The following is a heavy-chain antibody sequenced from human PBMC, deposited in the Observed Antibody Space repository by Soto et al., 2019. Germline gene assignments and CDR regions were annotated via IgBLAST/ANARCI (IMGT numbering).Heavy chain of an antibody. CDR1: GYTFTSYG. CDR3: ARVRLDGITGTYISAENNWFDP. J-gene: IGHJ5*02. Sequence: QVQLVQSGAEVKKPGASVKVSCKASGYTFTSYGISWVRQAPGQGLEWMGWISAYNGNTNYAQKLQGRVTMTTDTSTSTAYMELRSLRSDDTAVYYCARVRLDGITGTYISAENNWFDPWGQGTLVTVSS. V-gene: IGHV1-18*01. D-gene: IGHD1-7*01. CDR2: ISAYNGNT.